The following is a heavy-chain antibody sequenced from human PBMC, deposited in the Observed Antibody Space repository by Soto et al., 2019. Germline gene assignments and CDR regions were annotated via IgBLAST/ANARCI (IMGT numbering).Heavy chain of an antibody. Sequence: EVQLLESGGGLVQPGGSLRLSCAASGFTFSSYAMSWVRQAPGKGLEWVSAISGSGGSTYYADSVKGRFTISRDNSKNPLYLQMNSLRAEDTAVYYCAKDRAGSGSELDYWGQGTLVTVSS. CDR1: GFTFSSYA. J-gene: IGHJ4*02. CDR2: ISGSGGST. V-gene: IGHV3-23*01. D-gene: IGHD3-10*01. CDR3: AKDRAGSGSELDY.